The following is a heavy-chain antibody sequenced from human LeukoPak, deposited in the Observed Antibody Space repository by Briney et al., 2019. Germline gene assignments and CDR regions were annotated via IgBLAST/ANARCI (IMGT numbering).Heavy chain of an antibody. CDR2: INHSGST. Sequence: SETLSLTCAVYGGSFSGYYWSWIRQPPGKGLEWIGEINHSGSTNYNPSLKSRVTISVDTSKNQFSLKLSSVTAADTAVYYCARTAMYYDFWSGYYTGGWFDPWGQGTLVTVSS. J-gene: IGHJ5*02. V-gene: IGHV4-34*01. CDR3: ARTAMYYDFWSGYYTGGWFDP. D-gene: IGHD3-3*01. CDR1: GGSFSGYY.